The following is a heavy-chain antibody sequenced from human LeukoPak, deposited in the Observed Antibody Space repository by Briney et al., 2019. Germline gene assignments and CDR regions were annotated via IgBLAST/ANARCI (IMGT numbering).Heavy chain of an antibody. CDR3: ATDRWGSARIAFDI. V-gene: IGHV1-24*01. J-gene: IGHJ3*02. D-gene: IGHD2-15*01. CDR2: FDPEDGET. Sequence: GSVKVSCKVSGYTLTELSMHWVRQAPGKGLEWMGGFDPEDGETIYAQKFQGRVTMTEDTSTDTAYMELSSLRSEDTAVYYCATDRWGSARIAFDIWGQGTMVTVSS. CDR1: GYTLTELS.